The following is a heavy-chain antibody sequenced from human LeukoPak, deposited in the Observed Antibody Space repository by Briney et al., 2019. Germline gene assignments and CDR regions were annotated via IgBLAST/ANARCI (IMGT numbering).Heavy chain of an antibody. D-gene: IGHD3-10*01. Sequence: PGGSLRLSCAASGFTFSNFGMNWVRQAPGKGLEWVAVIWYDGSNEYYADSVKGRFTISRDNSKNTLYLQMNSLRAEDTAVYYCARDNAGASGIDDYWGQGTLVTVSS. CDR2: IWYDGSNE. CDR3: ARDNAGASGIDDY. J-gene: IGHJ4*02. CDR1: GFTFSNFG. V-gene: IGHV3-33*01.